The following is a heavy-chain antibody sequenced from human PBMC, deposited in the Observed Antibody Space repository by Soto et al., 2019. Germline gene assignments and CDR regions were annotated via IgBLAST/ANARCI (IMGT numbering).Heavy chain of an antibody. Sequence: SATLSLTCTVSGGSISSGDSYWSWIRQPPGKGLEWIGYIYYSGSTYNNPSLKSRVTISLDTSKNQFSLNLNSVTAADTAVYYCARTRYSENSGTDHWVQGTVVT. CDR2: IYYSGST. V-gene: IGHV4-30-4*01. J-gene: IGHJ4*02. CDR1: GGSISSGDSY. D-gene: IGHD3-22*01. CDR3: ARTRYSENSGTDH.